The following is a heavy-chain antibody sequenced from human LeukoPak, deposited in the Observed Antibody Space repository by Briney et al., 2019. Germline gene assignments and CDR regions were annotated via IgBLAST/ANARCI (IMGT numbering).Heavy chain of an antibody. CDR3: AREGYCSSTSGSAQIY. V-gene: IGHV4-39*07. CDR1: GGSISSSSYY. Sequence: SETLSLTCTVSGGSISSSSYYWGWIRQPPGKGLEWIGSIYYSGSTYYNPSLKSRVTISVDTSKNQFSLKLSSVTAADTAVYYCAREGYCSSTSGSAQIYWGQGTLVTVSS. D-gene: IGHD2-2*01. J-gene: IGHJ4*02. CDR2: IYYSGST.